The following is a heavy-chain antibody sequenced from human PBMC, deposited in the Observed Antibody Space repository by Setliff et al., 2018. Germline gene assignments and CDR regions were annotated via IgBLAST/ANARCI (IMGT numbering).Heavy chain of an antibody. CDR1: GFNFTHAW. CDR2: IKDKSDGGTT. CDR3: ARDNLGGLGDAFDV. J-gene: IGHJ3*01. V-gene: IGHV3-15*01. D-gene: IGHD3-16*01. Sequence: GGSLRLSCAGSGFNFTHAWMNWVRQAPGKGLEWVGRIKDKSDGGTTNYGAPVKGRFTISRDDSRNSLYLQMNSLRAEDTAVYYCARDNLGGLGDAFDVWGQGTLVTVSS.